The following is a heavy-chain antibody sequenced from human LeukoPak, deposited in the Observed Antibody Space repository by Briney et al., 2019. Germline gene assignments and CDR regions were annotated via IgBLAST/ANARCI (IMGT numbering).Heavy chain of an antibody. CDR2: VSYDGTNK. V-gene: IGHV3-30*18. D-gene: IGHD6-13*01. CDR1: RCTFTTYG. J-gene: IGHJ4*02. CDR3: AKGYDSSSWHYFDY. Sequence: GGSLRLSCAASRCTFTTYGLHWVSQAPGKGLEWVAVVSYDGTNKYYADSVKGRFTISRDSSKNTLYLQMNSLRAEDTAVYYCAKGYDSSSWHYFDYWGQGTLVTVSS.